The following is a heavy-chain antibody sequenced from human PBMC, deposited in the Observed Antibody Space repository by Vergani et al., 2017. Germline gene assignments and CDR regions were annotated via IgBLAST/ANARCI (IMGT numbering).Heavy chain of an antibody. V-gene: IGHV1-69*13. CDR2: IIPIFGTA. CDR1: GYTFTGYY. CDR3: ARDPSYYDILTGTLTNLYYFDY. D-gene: IGHD3-9*01. Sequence: QVQPVQSGAEVKKPGASVKVSCKASGYTFTGYYMHWVRQAPGQGLEWMGGIIPIFGTANYAQKFQGRVTITADESTSTAYMELSSLRSEDTAVYYCARDPSYYDILTGTLTNLYYFDYWGQGTLVTVSS. J-gene: IGHJ4*02.